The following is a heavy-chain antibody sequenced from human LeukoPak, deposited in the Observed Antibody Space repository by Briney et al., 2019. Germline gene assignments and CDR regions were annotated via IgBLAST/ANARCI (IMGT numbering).Heavy chain of an antibody. CDR3: ARGAAARPAMGYMDV. D-gene: IGHD6-13*01. CDR2: IWYDGSNK. V-gene: IGHV3-33*01. CDR1: GFTFSSYG. J-gene: IGHJ6*03. Sequence: GGSLRLSCAASGFTFSSYGMHWVRQAPGKGLEWVAVIWYDGSNKYYADSVKGRFTISRDNSKNTLYLQMNSLRAEDTAVYYCARGAAARPAMGYMDVWGKGTTVTVSS.